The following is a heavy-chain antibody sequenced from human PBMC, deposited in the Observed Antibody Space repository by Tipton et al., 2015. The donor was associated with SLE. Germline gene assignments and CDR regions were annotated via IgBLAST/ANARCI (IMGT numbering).Heavy chain of an antibody. CDR1: GFTFSTYG. V-gene: IGHV3-13*01. CDR3: ARANYGSGSSFFDY. D-gene: IGHD3-10*01. Sequence: GSLRLSCAASGFTFSTYGMHWVRQATGKGLEWVSAIGTAGDTYYPGSVKGRFTISRENAKNSLYLQMNSLRAGDTAVYYCARANYGSGSSFFDYWGQGTLVTVSS. J-gene: IGHJ4*02. CDR2: IGTAGDT.